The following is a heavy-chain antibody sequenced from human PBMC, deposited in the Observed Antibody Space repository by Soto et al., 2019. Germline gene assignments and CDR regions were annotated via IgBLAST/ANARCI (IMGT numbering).Heavy chain of an antibody. CDR3: AKDRDVVVAAYYFDY. D-gene: IGHD2-15*01. V-gene: IGHV3-23*01. CDR2: ISGSGGST. CDR1: GFTFSSYA. J-gene: IGHJ4*02. Sequence: PGGSLRLSCAASGFTFSSYAMSWVRQAPGKGLEWVSAISGSGGSTYYADSVKGRFTISRDNSKNTLYLQMNSLRAEDMAVYYCAKDRDVVVAAYYFDYWGQGTLVTVSS.